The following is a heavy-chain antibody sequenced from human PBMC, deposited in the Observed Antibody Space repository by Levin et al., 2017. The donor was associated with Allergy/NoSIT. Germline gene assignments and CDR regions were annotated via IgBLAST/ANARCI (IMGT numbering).Heavy chain of an antibody. J-gene: IGHJ3*01. CDR3: AKKQGGTTGFSFDV. V-gene: IGHV3-23*01. D-gene: IGHD1-14*01. CDR1: GFTLSEYA. Sequence: PGESLKISCDASGFTLSEYAMSWVRQAPGKGLEWVSVITGGGFNTYYGDSVKGRFTVSRDNSKNTLYLELNSLRAEDTAVYYCAKKQGGTTGFSFDVWGQGTMVTVSS. CDR2: ITGGGFNT.